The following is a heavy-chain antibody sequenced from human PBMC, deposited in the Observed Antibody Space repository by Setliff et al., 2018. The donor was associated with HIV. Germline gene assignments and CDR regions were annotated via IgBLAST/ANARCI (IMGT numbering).Heavy chain of an antibody. D-gene: IGHD3-9*01. CDR1: GYTFTSYY. CDR2: INPSGGST. J-gene: IGHJ4*02. Sequence: ASVKVSCKASGYTFTSYYIHWVRQAPGQGLEWMGEINPSGGSTSYSEKFRGRATMTRDTSRSTAYMELSSLRFDDTAVYYCARVPILRYASPVDMWGQGTLVTVSS. CDR3: ARVPILRYASPVDM. V-gene: IGHV1-46*01.